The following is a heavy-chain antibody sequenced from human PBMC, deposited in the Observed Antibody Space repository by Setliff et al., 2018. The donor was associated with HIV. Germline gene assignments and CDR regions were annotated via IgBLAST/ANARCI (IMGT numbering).Heavy chain of an antibody. V-gene: IGHV4-38-2*02. CDR2: MHHSGNT. Sequence: SETLSLTCNVSGDSISSVHSWGWIRQPPGKRLEWIGTMHHSGNTHYKPSLKGRVTVSLDTSKKQLSLKLRSVTAADTAVYYCAKEGGYCSGTTCFGFDYWGQGTLVTVS. CDR3: AKEGGYCSGTTCFGFDY. J-gene: IGHJ4*02. D-gene: IGHD2-2*01. CDR1: GDSISSVHS.